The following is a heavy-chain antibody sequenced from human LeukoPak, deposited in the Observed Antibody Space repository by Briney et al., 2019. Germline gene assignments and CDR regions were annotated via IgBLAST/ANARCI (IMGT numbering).Heavy chain of an antibody. D-gene: IGHD2-2*02. CDR3: ARIRTPNARNCSSTSCYRGNWFDP. Sequence: ASVTVSCKASGYTFTGYYMHWVRQAPGQGLEWMGRINPNSGGTNYAQKFQGRVTMTRDTSISTAYMELSRLRSDDTAVYYCARIRTPNARNCSSTSCYRGNWFDPWGQGTLVTVSS. CDR2: INPNSGGT. V-gene: IGHV1-2*06. J-gene: IGHJ5*02. CDR1: GYTFTGYY.